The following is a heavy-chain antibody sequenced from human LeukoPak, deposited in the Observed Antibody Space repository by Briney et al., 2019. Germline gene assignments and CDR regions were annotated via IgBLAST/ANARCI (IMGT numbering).Heavy chain of an antibody. Sequence: GGSLRLSCAASGFIFSDSGMQWVRQAPGKGLEWVAFIENDASKKDYADSVKGRFSISRDNSKNTLYLQMNSLRAEDTAVYYCANVEWPLDYWGQGTLVTVSS. D-gene: IGHD1-26*01. CDR3: ANVEWPLDY. CDR1: GFIFSDSG. J-gene: IGHJ4*02. CDR2: IENDASKK. V-gene: IGHV3-30*02.